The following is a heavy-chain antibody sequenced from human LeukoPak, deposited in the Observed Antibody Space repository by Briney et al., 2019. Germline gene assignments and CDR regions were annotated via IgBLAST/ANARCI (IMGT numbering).Heavy chain of an antibody. D-gene: IGHD3-3*01. CDR2: ISGSGGST. Sequence: AGGSLRLSCAASGFTFSSYAMSWVRQAPGKGLEWVSAISGSGGSTYYADSVKGRFTISRDNSKNTLYLQMNSLRAEDTAVYYCARENPGTIFGVVQYGMDVWGQGTTVTVSS. CDR1: GFTFSSYA. CDR3: ARENPGTIFGVVQYGMDV. J-gene: IGHJ6*02. V-gene: IGHV3-23*01.